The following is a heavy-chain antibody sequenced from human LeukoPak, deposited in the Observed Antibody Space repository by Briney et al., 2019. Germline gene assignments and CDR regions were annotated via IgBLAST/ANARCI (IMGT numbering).Heavy chain of an antibody. J-gene: IGHJ4*02. CDR3: AKGSDVYSPYYYDSSDDLFFDY. CDR2: ISGSGGST. Sequence: GGSLRLSCAASGFTFSSYAMSWVRQAPGKGLEWVSAISGSGGSTYYADSVKGRFTISRDNSKNTLYLQMNSLRAEDTAVYYRAKGSDVYSPYYYDSSDDLFFDYWGQGTLVTVSS. D-gene: IGHD3-22*01. CDR1: GFTFSSYA. V-gene: IGHV3-23*01.